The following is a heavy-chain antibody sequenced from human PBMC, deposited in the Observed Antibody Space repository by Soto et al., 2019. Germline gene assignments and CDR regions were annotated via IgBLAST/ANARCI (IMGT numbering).Heavy chain of an antibody. Sequence: QVQLVESGGGVVQPGRSLRLSCAASGFTFSSYAMHWVRQAPGKGLEWVAVISYDGSNKYYADSVKGRFTISRDNSKNTLYLQMNSLRAEDTAVYYCARASYYYVAFDYWGQGTLVAVSS. D-gene: IGHD3-10*02. CDR3: ARASYYYVAFDY. J-gene: IGHJ4*02. V-gene: IGHV3-30-3*01. CDR1: GFTFSSYA. CDR2: ISYDGSNK.